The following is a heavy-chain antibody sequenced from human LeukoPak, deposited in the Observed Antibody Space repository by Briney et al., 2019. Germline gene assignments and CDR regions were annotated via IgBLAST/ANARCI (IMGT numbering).Heavy chain of an antibody. CDR1: GATFNNYV. V-gene: IGHV1-69*04. CDR2: IIPSLDIA. CDR3: ARGFGGSSGSSDYYGMDV. J-gene: IGHJ6*02. D-gene: IGHD6-19*01. Sequence: SVKVSCKASGATFNNYVVTWVRQAPEQGLEWMGMIIPSLDIAKYAQKSQGRVTITADKSTSTAYMGLRSLRSEDTAVYYCARGFGGSSGSSDYYGMDVWGQGTTVTVSS.